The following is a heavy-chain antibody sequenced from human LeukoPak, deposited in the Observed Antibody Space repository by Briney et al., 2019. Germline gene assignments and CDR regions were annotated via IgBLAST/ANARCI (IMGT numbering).Heavy chain of an antibody. V-gene: IGHV1-2*02. CDR2: INPNSGGT. J-gene: IGHJ6*03. Sequence: ASVKVSCKASGYTFTSYGISWVRQAPGQGLEWMGWINPNSGGTDYAQKFQGRVTMTRDTSIYTAYMELSRLTYDDTAVYYCARDPGAITPYMDVWGKGTTVTISS. CDR3: ARDPGAITPYMDV. CDR1: GYTFTSYG. D-gene: IGHD2-15*01.